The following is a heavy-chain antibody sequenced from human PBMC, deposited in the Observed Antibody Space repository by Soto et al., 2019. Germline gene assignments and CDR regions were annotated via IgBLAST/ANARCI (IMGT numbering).Heavy chain of an antibody. CDR3: ALSRTRGYSYGFDY. J-gene: IGHJ4*02. CDR2: IYWVDDK. V-gene: IGHV2-5*02. Sequence: QITLKESGPTLVKPTQTLTLTCTFSGFSLSTSGVGVGWIRQPPGKAQEWFALIYWVDDKRYSPSLKSRLTITKDTSKNQVVLTMTNMDPVDTATYYCALSRTRGYSYGFDYWGQGTLVTVSS. D-gene: IGHD5-18*01. CDR1: GFSLSTSGVG.